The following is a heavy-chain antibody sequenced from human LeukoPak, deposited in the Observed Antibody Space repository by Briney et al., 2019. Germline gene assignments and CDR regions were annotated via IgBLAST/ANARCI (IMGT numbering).Heavy chain of an antibody. CDR2: IKQDGSEK. Sequence: PGGSLRLSCAASGFTFSSYWMSWVRQAPGKGLEWVANIKQDGSEKYYVDSVKGRFTISRDNAKNSLHLQMNSLRAEDTAVYYCAKEWLGQQLVPSFDYWGQGTLVTVSS. CDR1: GFTFSSYW. CDR3: AKEWLGQQLVPSFDY. J-gene: IGHJ4*02. V-gene: IGHV3-7*01. D-gene: IGHD6-13*01.